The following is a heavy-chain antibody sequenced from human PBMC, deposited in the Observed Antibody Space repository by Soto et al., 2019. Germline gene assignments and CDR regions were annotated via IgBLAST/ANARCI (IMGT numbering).Heavy chain of an antibody. CDR2: ISPHTGGT. V-gene: IGHV1-2*02. D-gene: IGHD3-22*01. Sequence: GASVKVSCKASGYTFNRDYMHWVRQAPGPGLEWRGWISPHTGGTTYEQKFQGRVTMTRDTSVSTAVMELSRLGYDATAVYYCARASQMVINPYYYPMDVWGQGTTVTVSS. CDR1: GYTFNRDY. J-gene: IGHJ6*02. CDR3: ARASQMVINPYYYPMDV.